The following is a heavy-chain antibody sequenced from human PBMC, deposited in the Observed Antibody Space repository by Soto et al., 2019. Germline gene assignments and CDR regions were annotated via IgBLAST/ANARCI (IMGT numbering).Heavy chain of an antibody. D-gene: IGHD3-22*01. Sequence: GSLRLSCAASGFTFSSYAMHWVRQAPGKGLEWVAVISYDGNNKYYADSVKGRFTISRDNSKNTLYLQMNSLRAEDTAVYYCARSITMIVESLDYWGQGTLVTVSS. CDR2: ISYDGNNK. J-gene: IGHJ4*02. CDR3: ARSITMIVESLDY. V-gene: IGHV3-30-3*01. CDR1: GFTFSSYA.